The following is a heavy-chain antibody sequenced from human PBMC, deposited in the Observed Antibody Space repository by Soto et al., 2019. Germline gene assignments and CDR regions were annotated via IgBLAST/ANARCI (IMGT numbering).Heavy chain of an antibody. V-gene: IGHV1-3*01. CDR1: GYTFTSYA. CDR2: INAGNGNT. J-gene: IGHJ5*02. CDR3: ARGVLRFLEWLLDGWFDP. D-gene: IGHD3-3*01. Sequence: ASVKVSCKASGYTFTSYAMHWVRQAPGQRLEWMGWINAGNGNTKYSQKFQGRVTITRDTSASTAYMEPSSLRSEDTAVYYCARGVLRFLEWLLDGWFDPWGQGTLVTVSS.